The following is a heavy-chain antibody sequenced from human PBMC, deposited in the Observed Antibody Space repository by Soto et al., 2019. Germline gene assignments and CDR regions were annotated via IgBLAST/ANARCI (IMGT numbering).Heavy chain of an antibody. CDR2: ISAYNGNT. D-gene: IGHD2-15*01. CDR3: ARDYEDIIVVVAAASGY. V-gene: IGHV1-18*01. J-gene: IGHJ4*02. Sequence: GASVEVSCKASGYTFTSYGISWVRQAPEQGLEWMGWISAYNGNTNYAQKLQGRVTMTTDTSTSTAYMELRSLRSDDTAVYYCARDYEDIIVVVAAASGYWGQGTLVTVSS. CDR1: GYTFTSYG.